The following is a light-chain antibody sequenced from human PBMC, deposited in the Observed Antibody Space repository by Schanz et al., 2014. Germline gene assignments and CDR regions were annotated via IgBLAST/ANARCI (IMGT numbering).Light chain of an antibody. CDR2: GAS. V-gene: IGKV3D-20*02. CDR1: QSVSASY. CDR3: QQSYSTPWT. Sequence: EIVMTQSPATLSVSPGERVTLSCRASQSVSASYLAWYEQKPGQAPRLLIYGASSRATGIPDRFSGSGSGTAFTLTISSLQPEDFETYYCQQSYSTPWTFGQGTKVEIK. J-gene: IGKJ1*01.